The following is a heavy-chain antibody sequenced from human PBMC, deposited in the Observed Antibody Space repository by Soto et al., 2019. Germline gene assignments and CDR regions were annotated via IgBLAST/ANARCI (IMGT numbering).Heavy chain of an antibody. V-gene: IGHV3-7*01. CDR1: GFTFSSYW. CDR3: ARDLCSGGSCYWFGAFHI. J-gene: IGHJ3*02. D-gene: IGHD2-15*01. Sequence: EVQLVESGGGLVQPGGSLRLSCAASGFTFSSYWMSWVRQAPGKGLEWVANIKQDGGEKYYVDSVKGRFTISRGNAKNSLLLQMNSLRAEDTAVYYCARDLCSGGSCYWFGAFHIWRQGTMVTVSS. CDR2: IKQDGGEK.